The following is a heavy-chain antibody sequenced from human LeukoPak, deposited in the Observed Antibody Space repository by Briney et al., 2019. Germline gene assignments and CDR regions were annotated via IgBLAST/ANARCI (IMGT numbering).Heavy chain of an antibody. D-gene: IGHD3-22*01. V-gene: IGHV4-59*06. CDR1: GGSISNYY. J-gene: IGHJ4*02. CDR2: IYYSGST. Sequence: SETLSLTCTVSGGSISNYYWNLIRQHPGKGLEWIGYIYYSGSTYYNPSLKSRVTISVDTSKNQFSLKLSSVTAADTAVYYCARAKGRYYYDSSGYRYYFDYWGQGTLVTVSS. CDR3: ARAKGRYYYDSSGYRYYFDY.